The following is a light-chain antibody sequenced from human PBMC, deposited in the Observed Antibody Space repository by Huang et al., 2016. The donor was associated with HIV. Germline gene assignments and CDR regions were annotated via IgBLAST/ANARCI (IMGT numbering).Light chain of an antibody. Sequence: DIVMTQSPVSLPVTPGESASISCNSSQSLQHSNGYIDLDWYVQKAGQSPQRLIYLVSSRASGVPDRFSGIGADTDFTLKINRVEAEDVGTYYCMQALRSITFGQGTRLEIK. J-gene: IGKJ5*01. V-gene: IGKV2-28*01. CDR1: QSLQHSNGYID. CDR2: LVS. CDR3: MQALRSIT.